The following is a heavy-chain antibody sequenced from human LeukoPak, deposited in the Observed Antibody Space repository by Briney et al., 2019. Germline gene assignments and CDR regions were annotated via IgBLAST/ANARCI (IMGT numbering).Heavy chain of an antibody. CDR3: AKDPTCCSGGSCYSSVFY. J-gene: IGHJ4*02. CDR1: GFTFSSYG. D-gene: IGHD2-15*01. CDR2: IRYDGSNK. Sequence: TGGSLRLSCAASGFTFSSYGMHWVRQAPGKGLEWVAFIRYDGSNKYYADSVKGRFTISRDNSKNTLYLQMNSLRAEDTAVYYCAKDPTCCSGGSCYSSVFYWGQGTLVTVSS. V-gene: IGHV3-30*02.